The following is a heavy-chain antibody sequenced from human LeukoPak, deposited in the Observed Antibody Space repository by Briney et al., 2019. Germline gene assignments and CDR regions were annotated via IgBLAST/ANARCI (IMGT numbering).Heavy chain of an antibody. J-gene: IGHJ5*02. D-gene: IGHD4-11*01. Sequence: GDSLKISCQGSGYSFIDYWTGWVRQMPGKGLEWMAVIYPGDSRTRYNPPFQGQVTISADKSINTAYLEWNSLKASDTALYYCACRMFASNWFQPWGQGTLVTVSS. CDR2: IYPGDSRT. CDR1: GYSFIDYW. CDR3: ACRMFASNWFQP. V-gene: IGHV5-51*01.